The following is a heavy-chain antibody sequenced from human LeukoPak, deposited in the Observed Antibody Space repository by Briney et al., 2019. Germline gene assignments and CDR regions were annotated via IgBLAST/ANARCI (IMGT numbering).Heavy chain of an antibody. V-gene: IGHV3-30-3*01. CDR3: ARVSREGATRRGLSYFDY. D-gene: IGHD1-26*01. CDR1: GFTFRDYA. Sequence: GGSLRLSCAAPGFTFRDYAMHWVRQAPGQGLDWVALISYEGSNKYYADSVKGRFTISRDNAKNTLYLQMNSLRAEDTAVYYCARVSREGATRRGLSYFDYWGQGTLVTVSS. J-gene: IGHJ4*02. CDR2: ISYEGSNK.